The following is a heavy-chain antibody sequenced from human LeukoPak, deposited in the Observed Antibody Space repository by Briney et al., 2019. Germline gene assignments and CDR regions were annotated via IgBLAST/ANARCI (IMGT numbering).Heavy chain of an antibody. J-gene: IGHJ5*02. D-gene: IGHD2-2*01. CDR1: GFTFSSYA. V-gene: IGHV3-23*01. Sequence: GGSLRLSCAASGFTFSSYAMSWVRQAPGKGREWVSRISGDSGSTYYADSVKGRFTISGDTYKNTLYLQMNSVTPEDSPIYYRTKDIVLVPVQGTWFHPWRQGPLVPVPS. CDR3: TKDIVLVPVQGTWFHP. CDR2: ISGDSGST.